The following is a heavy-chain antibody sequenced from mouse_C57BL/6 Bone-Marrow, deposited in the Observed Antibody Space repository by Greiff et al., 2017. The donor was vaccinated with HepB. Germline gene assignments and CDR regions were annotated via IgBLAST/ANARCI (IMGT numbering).Heavy chain of an antibody. Sequence: EVQLVESGGGLVQSGRSLRLSCATSGFTFSDFYMEWVRQAPGKGLEWIAASRNKANDYTTEYSASVKGRFIVSRDTSQSILYLQMNALRAEDTAIYYCARDAPNYYGSRGAMDYWGQGTSVTVSS. D-gene: IGHD1-1*01. J-gene: IGHJ4*01. CDR1: GFTFSDFY. CDR3: ARDAPNYYGSRGAMDY. V-gene: IGHV7-1*01. CDR2: SRNKANDYTT.